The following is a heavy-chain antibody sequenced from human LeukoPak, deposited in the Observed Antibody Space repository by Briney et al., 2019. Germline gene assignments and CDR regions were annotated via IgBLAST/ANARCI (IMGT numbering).Heavy chain of an antibody. CDR2: IYTSGST. CDR1: GGSISSYY. D-gene: IGHD2-2*01. CDR3: ARHMIVVPAAHFDI. Sequence: SETLSLTCTVSGGSISSYYWSWIRQPPGKGLEWIGYIYTSGSTNYNPSLKSRVTISVDTSKNQFSLKLSSVTAADTAVYYCARHMIVVPAAHFDIWGQGTMVTVSS. J-gene: IGHJ3*02. V-gene: IGHV4-4*09.